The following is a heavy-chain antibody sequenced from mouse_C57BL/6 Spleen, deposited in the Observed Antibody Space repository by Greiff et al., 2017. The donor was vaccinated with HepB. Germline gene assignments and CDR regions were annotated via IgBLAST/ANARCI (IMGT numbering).Heavy chain of an antibody. CDR3: ARETYYSIHY. V-gene: IGHV1-4*01. J-gene: IGHJ2*01. D-gene: IGHD2-5*01. Sequence: QVQLQQSGAELARPGASVKMSCKASGYTFTSYTMHWVKQRPGQGLEWIGYINPSSGYTKYNQKFKDKATLTADKSSSTAYMQLSSLTSEDSAVYYCARETYYSIHYWGQGTTLTVSS. CDR1: GYTFTSYT. CDR2: INPSSGYT.